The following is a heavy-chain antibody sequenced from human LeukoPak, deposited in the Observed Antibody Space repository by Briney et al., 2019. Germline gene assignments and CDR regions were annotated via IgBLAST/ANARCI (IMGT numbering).Heavy chain of an antibody. CDR2: INPNSGET. V-gene: IGHV1-2*02. D-gene: IGHD4-11*01. CDR3: ARDRDYSNTERGFDY. Sequence: GASVKVSCKTSGYTFTDYYIHWVRHAPGQGLEWLGWINPNSGETNSAQKFQGRVTMTGDTSISTAYMELNRVTSDDTAVYYCARDRDYSNTERGFDYWGQGTLVTVSS. CDR1: GYTFTDYY. J-gene: IGHJ4*02.